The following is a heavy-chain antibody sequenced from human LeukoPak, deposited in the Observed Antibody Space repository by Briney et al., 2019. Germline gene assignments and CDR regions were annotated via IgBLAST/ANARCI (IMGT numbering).Heavy chain of an antibody. CDR1: GFTFTSYA. D-gene: IGHD3-16*01. V-gene: IGHV3-23*01. CDR3: AKGFGDMISMYFDR. J-gene: IGHJ2*01. Sequence: GGSLRLSCAASGFTFTSYAMSWVRQAPGRGLEWVSGISGRGGSIYYADSVKGRFTISRDNSKNTLFLQMNSLRAEDTAVYYCAKGFGDMISMYFDRWGRGTLVTVSS. CDR2: ISGRGGSI.